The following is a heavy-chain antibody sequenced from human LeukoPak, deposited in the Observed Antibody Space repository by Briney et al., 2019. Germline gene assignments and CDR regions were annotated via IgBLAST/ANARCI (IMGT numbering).Heavy chain of an antibody. Sequence: SETLSLTCAVYGGSFSGYYWSWIRQPPGEGLEWIGEINHSGSTNYNPSLKSRVTISVDTSKNQFSLKLSSVTAADTAVYYCAIDGYRIDAFDIWGQGTMVTVSS. CDR2: INHSGST. J-gene: IGHJ3*02. V-gene: IGHV4-34*01. CDR1: GGSFSGYY. CDR3: AIDGYRIDAFDI. D-gene: IGHD5-24*01.